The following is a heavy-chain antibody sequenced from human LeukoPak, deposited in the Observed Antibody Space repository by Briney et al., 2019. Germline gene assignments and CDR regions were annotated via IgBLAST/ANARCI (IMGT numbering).Heavy chain of an antibody. CDR1: GVSISSSNSY. D-gene: IGHD3/OR15-3a*01. V-gene: IGHV4-39*01. CDR2: IYYSWNT. CDR3: ARQTGSGLFILP. Sequence: SETLSLTCTGSGVSISSSNSYWGWIRQAPGKGLEWFGSIYYSWNTYYNASLKSQVFISVDTSKNQFSMRLTSVTAADTAVYYCARQTGSGLFILPGGQGTLVTVAS. J-gene: IGHJ4*02.